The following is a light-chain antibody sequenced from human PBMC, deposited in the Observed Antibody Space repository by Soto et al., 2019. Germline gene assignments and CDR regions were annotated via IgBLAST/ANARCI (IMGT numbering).Light chain of an antibody. V-gene: IGKV1-33*01. CDR2: DAS. J-gene: IGKJ5*01. Sequence: DIQMTQSPSSLSASVGDRATITCEASQNINNYVNWYQQKPGSAPRLLISDASNLEAGVPSRFRGSGSGTDFTFTISRLQPEDIATYYCQQYENLPTFGQGTRLEIK. CDR1: QNINNY. CDR3: QQYENLPT.